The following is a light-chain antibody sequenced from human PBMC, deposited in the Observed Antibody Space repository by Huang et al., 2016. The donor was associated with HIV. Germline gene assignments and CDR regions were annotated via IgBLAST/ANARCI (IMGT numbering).Light chain of an antibody. J-gene: IGKJ1*01. Sequence: EIVMTQSPATLSVSPGERATLSCRASQSCGSNLAWYQQKPGQGPRLLIYGASTRATGSPARFSGSGSGTEFTLTISSLQSEDFAVYYCQQYNNWPPWTFGQGTKVEIK. CDR3: QQYNNWPPWT. CDR2: GAS. CDR1: QSCGSN. V-gene: IGKV3-15*01.